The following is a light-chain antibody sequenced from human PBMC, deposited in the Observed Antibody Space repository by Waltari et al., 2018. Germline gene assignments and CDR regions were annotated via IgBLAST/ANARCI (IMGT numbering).Light chain of an antibody. Sequence: DIQMTQSPSSLSASVGDRVTITCRASQSVGDYLNWYQQKPGKAPKLLIYAASNLQSGVPSRFSGSGSGTDFILTISTLQPEDFAAYYCQQAYRTPLTFGGGTKVEIK. CDR1: QSVGDY. CDR3: QQAYRTPLT. V-gene: IGKV1-39*01. J-gene: IGKJ4*01. CDR2: AAS.